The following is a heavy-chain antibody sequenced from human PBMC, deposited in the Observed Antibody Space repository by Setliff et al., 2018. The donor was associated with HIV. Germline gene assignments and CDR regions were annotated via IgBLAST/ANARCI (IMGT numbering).Heavy chain of an antibody. V-gene: IGHV4-34*01. J-gene: IGHJ2*01. CDR3: ASCIFGDYARCFDL. CDR2: INHSGST. D-gene: IGHD4-17*01. CDR1: GGSFSGSY. Sequence: SETLSLTCAVYGGSFSGSYWSWIRQPPGKGLEWIGEINHSGSTNYNPSLKSRVTISVDTYKNQFSLRVTSVTAADTAVYYCASCIFGDYARCFDLWGRGTLVTVSS.